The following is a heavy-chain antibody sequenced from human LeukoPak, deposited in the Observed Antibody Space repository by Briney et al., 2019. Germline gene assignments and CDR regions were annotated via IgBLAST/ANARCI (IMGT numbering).Heavy chain of an antibody. Sequence: GGSLRLSCAASGFTFSAYAMSWVRQAPGKGREWVSTISRSSNNTYYAESVKGRFTISRDNSRTTLSLHMSSLRGDDTAVYYCAKGPLYCSGASCYSVDYWGQGTLVTVSS. J-gene: IGHJ4*02. CDR2: ISRSSNNT. CDR1: GFTFSAYA. D-gene: IGHD2-15*01. CDR3: AKGPLYCSGASCYSVDY. V-gene: IGHV3-23*01.